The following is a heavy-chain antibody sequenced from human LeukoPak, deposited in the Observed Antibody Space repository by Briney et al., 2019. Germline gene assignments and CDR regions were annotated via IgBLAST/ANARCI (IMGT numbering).Heavy chain of an antibody. J-gene: IGHJ4*02. Sequence: GGSLRLSCAASGFTFSSQWMHWVRQAPGKGLEWVGFIRSKIYGGTAEYAASVQGRFTISRDDSKGIAYLQMNSLKTEDTAVYYCTRDQTPYYWGQGTLVTVSS. CDR1: GFTFSSQW. CDR3: TRDQTPYY. V-gene: IGHV3-49*04. CDR2: IRSKIYGGTA.